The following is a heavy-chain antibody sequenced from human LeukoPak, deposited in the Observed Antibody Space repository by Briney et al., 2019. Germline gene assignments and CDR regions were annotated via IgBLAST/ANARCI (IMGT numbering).Heavy chain of an antibody. J-gene: IGHJ4*02. CDR3: TRGLRREQQLLRAFDD. CDR1: GFTFSSYD. CDR2: MNPNSGNT. Sequence: ASVKVSCKASGFTFSSYDINWVRQATGQGLEWMGWMNPNSGNTGYAQKFQGRVSMTSNTSISTAYMELSSLRSEDTAVYYCTRGLRREQQLLRAFDDWGQGTLVTVSS. V-gene: IGHV1-8*01. D-gene: IGHD6-13*01.